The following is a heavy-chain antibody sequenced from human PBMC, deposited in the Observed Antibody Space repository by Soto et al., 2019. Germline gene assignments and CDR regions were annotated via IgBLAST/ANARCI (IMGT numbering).Heavy chain of an antibody. CDR3: ASLPFLDSSGYYPDAFDI. CDR1: GGTFSSYA. CDR2: IIPIFGTA. V-gene: IGHV1-69*13. Sequence: SVKVSCKASGGTFSSYAISWVRQAPGQGLEWMGGIIPIFGTANYAQKFQGRVTITADESTSTAYMELSSLRSEDTAVYYCASLPFLDSSGYYPDAFDIWGQGTMVTVSS. J-gene: IGHJ3*02. D-gene: IGHD3-22*01.